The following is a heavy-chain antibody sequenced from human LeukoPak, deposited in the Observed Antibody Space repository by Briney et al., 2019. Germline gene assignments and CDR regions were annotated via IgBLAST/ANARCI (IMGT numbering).Heavy chain of an antibody. J-gene: IGHJ5*02. CDR3: AGLTYDKRFDP. CDR2: ISSTGSFI. V-gene: IGHV3-48*03. CDR1: GFTFSDYE. Sequence: GGSLRLSCTASGFTFSDYEVNWVRQAPGKGMECVSYISSTGSFIYYADSVKGRFAVSRDNARRSLYLQMSSLRAEDTAVYYCAGLTYDKRFDPWGQGTLVTVSS. D-gene: IGHD3-9*01.